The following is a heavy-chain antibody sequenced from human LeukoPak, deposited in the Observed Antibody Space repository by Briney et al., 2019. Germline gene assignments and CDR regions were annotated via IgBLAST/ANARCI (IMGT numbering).Heavy chain of an antibody. J-gene: IGHJ4*02. CDR2: ISWNSGSI. V-gene: IGHV3-9*01. CDR3: AKDGTYYYDSSGYWGYFDY. D-gene: IGHD3-22*01. CDR1: GFTLDDYA. Sequence: SGGSLRLSCAASGFTLDDYAMHWVRQAPGKGLEWVSGISWNSGSIGYADSVKGRFTISRDNAKNSLYLQMNSLRAEDTALYYCAKDGTYYYDSSGYWGYFDYWGQGTLVTVSS.